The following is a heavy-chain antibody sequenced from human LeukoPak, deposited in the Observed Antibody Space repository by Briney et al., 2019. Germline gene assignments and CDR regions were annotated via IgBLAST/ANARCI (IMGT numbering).Heavy chain of an antibody. CDR1: GYTFSTYA. J-gene: IGHJ4*02. D-gene: IGHD4-17*01. V-gene: IGHV3-30-3*01. Sequence: PGGCLRLSCAASGYTFSTYAMHWVRQAPGKGLECVASILHDGNGKCHADSVKGRFTVSRDNSENTPYLQMNSLRAEDTAVYYCVRNSYTYGDKWGQGTLVIVSS. CDR3: VRNSYTYGDK. CDR2: ILHDGNGK.